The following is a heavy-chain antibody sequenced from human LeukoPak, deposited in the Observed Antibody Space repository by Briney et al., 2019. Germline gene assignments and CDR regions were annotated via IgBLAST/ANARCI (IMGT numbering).Heavy chain of an antibody. J-gene: IGHJ3*02. CDR1: GFTFSDYY. D-gene: IGHD6-13*01. Sequence: PGGSLRLSCAASGFTFSDYYVSWTRQAPGKGLEWVSSISGSSSYIYYADSVKGRFTISRGNAKNSLYLQMNSLRAEDTAVYYCARSDSSSHLAFDIWGQGTMVTVSS. V-gene: IGHV3-11*03. CDR3: ARSDSSSHLAFDI. CDR2: ISGSSSYI.